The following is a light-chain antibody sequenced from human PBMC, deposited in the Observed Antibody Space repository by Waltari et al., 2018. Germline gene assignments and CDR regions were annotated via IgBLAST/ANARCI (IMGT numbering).Light chain of an antibody. CDR1: SGVNVVSYN. Sequence: QAVVTQPSSLSASPGASASLTCTLRSGVNVVSYNIYWYQHKAGSPTQFLLRYKSVSDKQLGSGVPSRFSGSKDASANVGILLISGLRSEDEADYYCMIWHRGVWVSGGGTQLTVL. CDR3: MIWHRGVWV. J-gene: IGLJ3*02. CDR2: YKSVSDK. V-gene: IGLV5-45*03.